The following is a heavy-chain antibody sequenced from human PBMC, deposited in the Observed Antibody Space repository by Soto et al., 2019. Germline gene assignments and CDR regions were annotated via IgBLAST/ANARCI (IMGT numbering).Heavy chain of an antibody. CDR3: ARDSLPSHTNYYYYYGMDV. CDR2: INPNSGST. V-gene: IGHV1-2*04. D-gene: IGHD2-2*01. CDR1: GYTFTGYY. J-gene: IGHJ6*02. Sequence: ASVKVSCKASGYTFTGYYMHWVRQAPGQGLEWMGWINPNSGSTNYAQKFQGWVTMTRDTSISTAYMELSRLRSDDTAVYYCARDSLPSHTNYYYYYGMDVWGQGTTVTVSS.